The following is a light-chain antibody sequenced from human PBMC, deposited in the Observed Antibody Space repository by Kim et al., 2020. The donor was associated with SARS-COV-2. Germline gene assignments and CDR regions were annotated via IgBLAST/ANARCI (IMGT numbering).Light chain of an antibody. Sequence: DIQMTQSPFTLSASVGDRVTITCRASQSISSWLAWYQQKPGKAPKLRIYDASSLESGVPSRFSGSGSGTEFTLTISSLQPDDFATYYCQQYNSYSQTFGQGTKVDIK. CDR3: QQYNSYSQT. CDR2: DAS. V-gene: IGKV1-5*01. J-gene: IGKJ1*01. CDR1: QSISSW.